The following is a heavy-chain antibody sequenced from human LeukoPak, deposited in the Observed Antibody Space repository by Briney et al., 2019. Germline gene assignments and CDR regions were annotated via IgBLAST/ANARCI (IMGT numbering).Heavy chain of an antibody. J-gene: IGHJ4*02. D-gene: IGHD2-2*02. V-gene: IGHV3-23*01. CDR1: GFTFSSYA. CDR2: ISGSGGST. Sequence: QPGGSLRLSCAASGFTFSSYAMSWVRQAPGKGLEWVSAISGSGGSTYYADSVKGRFTISRDNSKNTLYLQMNSLRAGDTAVYYCAKDHFRHVVPAAIGVDYWGQGTLVTVSS. CDR3: AKDHFRHVVPAAIGVDY.